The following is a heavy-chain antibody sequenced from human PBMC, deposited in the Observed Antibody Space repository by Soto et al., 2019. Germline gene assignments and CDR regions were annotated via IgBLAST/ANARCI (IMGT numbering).Heavy chain of an antibody. CDR3: ARVRRDGYNQAFDY. D-gene: IGHD5-12*01. CDR2: ISSSSSYI. V-gene: IGHV3-21*01. CDR1: GFTFSSYS. J-gene: IGHJ4*02. Sequence: GGSLRLSCAASGFTFSSYSMNWVRQAPGKGLEWVSSISSSSSYIYYADSVKGRFTISRDNAKNSLYLQMNSLRAEDTAVYYCARVRRDGYNQAFDYWGQGTLVTVYS.